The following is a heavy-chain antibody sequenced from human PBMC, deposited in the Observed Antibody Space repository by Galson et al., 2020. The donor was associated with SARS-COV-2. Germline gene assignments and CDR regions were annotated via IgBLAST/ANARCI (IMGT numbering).Heavy chain of an antibody. CDR1: GYSFAKYW. J-gene: IGHJ3*02. V-gene: IGHV5-51*07. CDR2: IYPGDSDT. Sequence: GESLKISCKGSGYSFAKYWIGWVHQKPGKGLEWMGIIYPGDSDTKYSPSFQGQVTISADKSISTAYLQWSSLKASDTAMYYCARGGYVDVAMAHVFDIWGQGTMVTVSS. CDR3: ARGGYVDVAMAHVFDI. D-gene: IGHD5-18*01.